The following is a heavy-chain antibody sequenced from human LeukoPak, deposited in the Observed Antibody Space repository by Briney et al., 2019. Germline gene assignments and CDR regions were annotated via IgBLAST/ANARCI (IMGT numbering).Heavy chain of an antibody. CDR2: ISAYNGST. V-gene: IGHV1-18*01. Sequence: VASVKVSCKASGYTFTSYGISWVRQAPGQGLEWMGWISAYNGSTNYAQKLQGRVTMTTDTSTSTAYMELRSLRSDDTAVYYCARDPDDTWEGDYWGQGTPVTVSS. D-gene: IGHD1-26*01. J-gene: IGHJ4*02. CDR1: GYTFTSYG. CDR3: ARDPDDTWEGDY.